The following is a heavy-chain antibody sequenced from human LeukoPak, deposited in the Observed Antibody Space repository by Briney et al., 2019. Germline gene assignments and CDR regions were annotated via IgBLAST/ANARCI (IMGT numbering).Heavy chain of an antibody. CDR1: GYTFTGHY. V-gene: IGHV1-2*02. D-gene: IGHD3-22*01. CDR3: ARDAGIVVTQFDY. Sequence: GASVKVSCKASGYTFTGHYMHWVRQAPGQGLEWMGWINPNSGGTNYAQKFQGRVTMTRDTSISTAYMELSRLRSDDTAVYYCARDAGIVVTQFDYWGQGTLVTVSS. CDR2: INPNSGGT. J-gene: IGHJ4*02.